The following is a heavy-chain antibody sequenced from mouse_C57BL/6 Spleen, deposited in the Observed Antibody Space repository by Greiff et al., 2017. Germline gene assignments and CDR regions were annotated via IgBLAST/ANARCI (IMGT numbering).Heavy chain of an antibody. CDR1: GYAFSSSW. V-gene: IGHV1-82*01. D-gene: IGHD1-1*01. Sequence: QVQLQQSGPELVKPGASVKLSCKASGYAFSSSWMNWVKQRPGQGLEWIGRIYPGDGATNYNGKFKGKATLTADKSSSTAYMLLSSLTSEYSAVSFFAEEEYCYGVSPPFDCWGPGTTLTVSS. J-gene: IGHJ2*01. CDR2: IYPGDGAT. CDR3: AEEEYCYGVSPPFDC.